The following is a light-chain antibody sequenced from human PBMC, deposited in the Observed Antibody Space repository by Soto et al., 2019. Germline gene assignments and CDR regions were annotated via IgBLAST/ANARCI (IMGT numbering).Light chain of an antibody. J-gene: IGKJ1*01. CDR3: QQDTGSPRT. Sequence: EILLTQSPGTLSLSPGERATLSCRASQSVSSRYLAWYQKKAGQPHRLIIYGSSIRTTGIPDSLSGGESGKDFTITISGLYPEDLAVYYGQQDTGSPRTFGQGTKVEIK. CDR1: QSVSSRY. CDR2: GSS. V-gene: IGKV3-20*01.